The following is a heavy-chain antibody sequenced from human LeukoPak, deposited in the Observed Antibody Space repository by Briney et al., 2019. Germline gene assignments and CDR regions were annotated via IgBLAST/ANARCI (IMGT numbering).Heavy chain of an antibody. J-gene: IGHJ4*02. D-gene: IGHD3/OR15-3a*01. CDR1: GVSISSSNSC. CDR2: IYYSGNT. CDR3: ARQTGSGLFTLP. V-gene: IGHV4-39*01. Sequence: SETLSLTCTVSGVSISSSNSCWGWIRQPPGKGLEWIGSIYYSGNTYYNASVKSRVTISIDSSKNQFSLMLSSVIAADTAVYYCARQTGSGLFTLPGGQGTLVTVSS.